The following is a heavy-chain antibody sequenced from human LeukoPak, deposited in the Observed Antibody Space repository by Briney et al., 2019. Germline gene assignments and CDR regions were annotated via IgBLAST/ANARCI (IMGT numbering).Heavy chain of an antibody. CDR2: INPSGGST. CDR3: ARPAGGLDYYGSGSYYRHPLDY. Sequence: ASVKVSCKASGYTFTSYYMHWVRQAPGQGLEWMGIINPSGGSTSYAQKFQGRVTMTRDTSTSTVYMELSRLRSDDTAVYYCARPAGGLDYYGSGSYYRHPLDYWGQGTLVTVSS. CDR1: GYTFTSYY. V-gene: IGHV1-46*01. J-gene: IGHJ4*02. D-gene: IGHD3-10*01.